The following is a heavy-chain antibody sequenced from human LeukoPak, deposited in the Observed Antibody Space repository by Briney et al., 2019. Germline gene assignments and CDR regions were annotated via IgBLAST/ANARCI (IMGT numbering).Heavy chain of an antibody. D-gene: IGHD3-9*01. CDR1: GFTFSSYW. Sequence: PGGSLRLSCAASGFTFSSYWMHWVRQAPGKGLEWVAFIRYDGSNKYYADSVKGRFTISRDNSKNTLYLQMNSLRAEDTAVYYCAKRYDILTGGFDYWGQGTLVTVSS. CDR2: IRYDGSNK. V-gene: IGHV3-30*02. J-gene: IGHJ4*02. CDR3: AKRYDILTGGFDY.